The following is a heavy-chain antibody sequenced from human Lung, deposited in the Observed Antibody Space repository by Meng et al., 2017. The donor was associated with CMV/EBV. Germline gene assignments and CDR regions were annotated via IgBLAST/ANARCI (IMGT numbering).Heavy chain of an antibody. J-gene: IGHJ4*02. CDR2: VRHDGTNK. D-gene: IGHD3/OR15-3a*01. CDR3: ANDLLLFGRPNAYFDQ. CDR1: GFRFDDCG. V-gene: IGHV3-30*02. Sequence: GGSLRLXXAASGFRFDDCGMHWVRQTPGKGLEWVAFVRHDGTNKFYAASVKGRFTISRDNSKSTVYLQMNSLRPEDSAVYYCANDLLLFGRPNAYFDQWGQRAXVTVSS.